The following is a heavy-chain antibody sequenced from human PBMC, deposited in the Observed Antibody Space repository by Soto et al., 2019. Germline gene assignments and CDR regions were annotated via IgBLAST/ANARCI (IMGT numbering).Heavy chain of an antibody. CDR2: INPNSGGT. J-gene: IGHJ6*02. CDR3: ARDYYDSSGYYYGTRGYYYYGMDV. Sequence: ASVKVSCKASGYTFTGYYRHWVRQAPGQGLEWMGWINPNSGGTNYAQKFQGWVTMTRDTSISTAYMELSRLRSDDTAVYYCARDYYDSSGYYYGTRGYYYYGMDVWGQGTTVTVSS. D-gene: IGHD3-22*01. V-gene: IGHV1-2*04. CDR1: GYTFTGYY.